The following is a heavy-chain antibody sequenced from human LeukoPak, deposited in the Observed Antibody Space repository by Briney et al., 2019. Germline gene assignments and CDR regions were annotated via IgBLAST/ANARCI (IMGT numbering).Heavy chain of an antibody. Sequence: ASVKVSCKASGYTFTSYGISWVRQAPGQGLEWMGWISAYNGNTNYAQKLQGRVTMTTDTSTSTAYMELRSLRSDDTAVYYCARCLGVTPEDYYYYYYGMDVWGQGTTATVSS. V-gene: IGHV1-18*01. CDR3: ARCLGVTPEDYYYYYYGMDV. D-gene: IGHD3-3*01. CDR1: GYTFTSYG. CDR2: ISAYNGNT. J-gene: IGHJ6*02.